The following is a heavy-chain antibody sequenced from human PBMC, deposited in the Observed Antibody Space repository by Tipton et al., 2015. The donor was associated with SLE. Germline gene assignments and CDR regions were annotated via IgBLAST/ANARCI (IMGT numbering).Heavy chain of an antibody. CDR3: ARHPSARVGAGDYYYYGMDV. D-gene: IGHD1-26*01. CDR2: IYYSGST. CDR1: GGSISSSSYY. Sequence: TLSLTCTVSGGSISSSSYYWGWIRQPPGKGLEWIGSIYYSGSTYYNPSLKSRVTISVDTSKNQFSLKLSSVTAADTAVYYCARHPSARVGAGDYYYYGMDVWGQGTTVTVSS. J-gene: IGHJ6*02. V-gene: IGHV4-39*01.